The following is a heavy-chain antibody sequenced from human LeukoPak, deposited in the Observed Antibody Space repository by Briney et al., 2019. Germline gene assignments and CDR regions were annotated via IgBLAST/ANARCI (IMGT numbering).Heavy chain of an antibody. CDR3: AKTKDDNSGYYDY. J-gene: IGHJ4*02. CDR2: ISGSGGST. D-gene: IGHD3-22*01. V-gene: IGHV3-23*01. CDR1: GFTFSSYA. Sequence: GSLRLSCAASGFTFSSYAMSWVRQAPGKGLEWVSAISGSGGSTYYADSVKGRFSISRDNSKNTLHLQMNSLRAEDTAVYYCAKTKDDNSGYYDYWGQGTLVTVSS.